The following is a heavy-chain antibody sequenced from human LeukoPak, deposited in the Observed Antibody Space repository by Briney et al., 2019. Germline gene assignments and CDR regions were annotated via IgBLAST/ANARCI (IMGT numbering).Heavy chain of an antibody. Sequence: SETLSLTCTVSGGSISSGGYYWSSIRQQPGKGLEWIGYIYYSGSTYYNPSLKSRVTISVDTSKNQFSLKLSSVTAADTAVYYCARELLVTQAFDYWGQGTLVSVSS. CDR1: GGSISSGGYY. V-gene: IGHV4-31*03. CDR3: ARELLVTQAFDY. J-gene: IGHJ4*02. CDR2: IYYSGST. D-gene: IGHD2-15*01.